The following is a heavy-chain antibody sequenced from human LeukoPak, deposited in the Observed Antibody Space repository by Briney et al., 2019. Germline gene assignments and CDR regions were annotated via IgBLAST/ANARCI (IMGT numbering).Heavy chain of an antibody. CDR1: XFTFSTYC. Sequence: XRXSCXASXFTFSTYCMHWVRQAPGKGPMWVSRICPDGTVTNYADSVKARFIISRDNARNTVYLQMNSLRVEDTAVYYCVRDFRSADYWGQGTLVTVSS. V-gene: IGHV3-74*01. CDR2: ICPDGTVT. J-gene: IGHJ4*02. CDR3: VRDFRSADY.